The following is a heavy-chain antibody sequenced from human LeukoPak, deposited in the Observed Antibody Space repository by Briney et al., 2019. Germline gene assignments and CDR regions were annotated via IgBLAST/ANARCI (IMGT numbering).Heavy chain of an antibody. Sequence: ASVKVSCKSSGYTFTSYYMHWVRQAPGQGLEWMGIINPSLCSTSYAQKFQGRVNMTRDTSTSTVYMELSSLRSEDTAVYYCARVEWEYTAMVTGPRVMDVWGQGTTVTVSS. D-gene: IGHD5-18*01. CDR1: GYTFTSYY. V-gene: IGHV1-46*01. CDR2: INPSLCST. CDR3: ARVEWEYTAMVTGPRVMDV. J-gene: IGHJ6*02.